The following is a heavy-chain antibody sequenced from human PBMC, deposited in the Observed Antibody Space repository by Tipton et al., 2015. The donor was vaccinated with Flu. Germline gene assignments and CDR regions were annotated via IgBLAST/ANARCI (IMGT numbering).Heavy chain of an antibody. CDR3: ARSTYYYGSGSSDY. J-gene: IGHJ4*02. Sequence: TLSLTCAVFDFSINNGYYWGWIRQPPGKGLEWIGSIHHSGNTYYTPSLRSRVTILADTSKNQFSLKLSSVTAADTAMYYCARSTYYYGSGSSDYWGQGTLVTVSS. CDR2: IHHSGNT. CDR1: DFSINNGYY. D-gene: IGHD3-10*01. V-gene: IGHV4-38-2*01.